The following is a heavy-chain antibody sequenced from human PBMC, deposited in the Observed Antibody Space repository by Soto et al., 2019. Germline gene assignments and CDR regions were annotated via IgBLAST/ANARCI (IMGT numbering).Heavy chain of an antibody. CDR3: ARGSNITMVRGVISYGMDV. V-gene: IGHV1-69*06. CDR2: IIPIFGTA. J-gene: IGHJ6*02. Sequence: QVQLVQSGAEVKKPGSSVKVSCKASGGTFSSYAISWVRQAPRQGLEWMGGIIPIFGTANYAQKFQGRVTITADKSTSTAYMELSSLRSEDTAVYYCARGSNITMVRGVISYGMDVWGQGTTVTVSS. D-gene: IGHD3-10*01. CDR1: GGTFSSYA.